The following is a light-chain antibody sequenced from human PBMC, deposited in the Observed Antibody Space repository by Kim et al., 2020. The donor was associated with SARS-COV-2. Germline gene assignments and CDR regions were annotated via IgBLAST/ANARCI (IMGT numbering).Light chain of an antibody. CDR1: QCISNY. V-gene: IGKV1-9*01. J-gene: IGKJ4*01. CDR3: QQHNSYPLT. Sequence: SSMGDRVTITCLASQCISNYLAWYQQKPGKAPNLLIYSASTLQSGVPSRFSGSGSGTDFTLTISSLQPEDLATYFCQQHNSYPLTFGGGTKVDIK. CDR2: SAS.